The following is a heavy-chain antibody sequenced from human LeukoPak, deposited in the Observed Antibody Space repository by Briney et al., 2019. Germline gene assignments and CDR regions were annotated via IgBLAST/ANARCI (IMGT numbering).Heavy chain of an antibody. CDR2: INHSGST. V-gene: IGHV4-34*01. CDR3: ARKHQLGYYYYYMDV. CDR1: GGSFSGYY. D-gene: IGHD2-2*01. Sequence: SETLSLTCAVYGGSFSGYYWSWIRQPPGKGLEWIGEINHSGSTNYNPSLKSRVTISVDTSKNQFSLKLSSVTAADMAVYYCARKHQLGYYYYYMDVWGKGTTVTVSS. J-gene: IGHJ6*03.